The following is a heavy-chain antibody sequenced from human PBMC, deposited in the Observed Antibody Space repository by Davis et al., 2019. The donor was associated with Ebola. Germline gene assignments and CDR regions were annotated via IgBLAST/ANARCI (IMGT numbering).Heavy chain of an antibody. D-gene: IGHD3-3*01. CDR2: INWNGGST. V-gene: IGHV3-20*04. CDR3: ARGMDFWSGYYTGIGNDY. Sequence: GGSLRLSCAASGFTFDDYGMSWVRQAPGKGLEWVSGINWNGGSTGYADSVKGRFTISRDNAKNSLYLQMNSLRAEDTALYYCARGMDFWSGYYTGIGNDYWGQGTLVTVSS. J-gene: IGHJ4*02. CDR1: GFTFDDYG.